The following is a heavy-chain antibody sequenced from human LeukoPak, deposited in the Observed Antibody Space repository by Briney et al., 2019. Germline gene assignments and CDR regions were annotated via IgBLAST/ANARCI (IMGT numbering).Heavy chain of an antibody. CDR1: GYIFTNYY. Sequence: VSVKVSCKASGYIFTNYYMHWVRQAPGKGLEWMGGFDPEDGEAIYAQKFHGRVTMTEDTSTDTTYMELNSLKSEDTAVYYCAAGGVYDLLDYWGQGTLVIVSS. D-gene: IGHD2-8*01. J-gene: IGHJ4*02. CDR2: FDPEDGEA. V-gene: IGHV1-24*01. CDR3: AAGGVYDLLDY.